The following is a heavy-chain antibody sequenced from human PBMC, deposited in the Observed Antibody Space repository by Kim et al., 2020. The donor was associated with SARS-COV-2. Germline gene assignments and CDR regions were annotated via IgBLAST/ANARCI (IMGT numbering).Heavy chain of an antibody. CDR3: ARLDRGVLDY. CDR2: ST. V-gene: IGHV4-39*01. J-gene: IGHJ4*02. Sequence: STYYNPSLKSRVTISVDTSKNQFSLKLSSVTAADTAVYYCARLDRGVLDYWGQGTLVTVSS. D-gene: IGHD3-10*01.